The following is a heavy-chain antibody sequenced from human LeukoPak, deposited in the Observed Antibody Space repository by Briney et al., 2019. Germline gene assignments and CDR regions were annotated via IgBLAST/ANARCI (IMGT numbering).Heavy chain of an antibody. D-gene: IGHD4-17*01. CDR2: ISPTGEGI. CDR3: ARDAGGAWPFDY. CDR1: GFAFSNTG. Sequence: GGSLRLSCAASGFAFSNTGMTWVRQAPGRGLEWVSTISPTGEGIHYADSVKGRFTISRDNSKNTLSLEMNSLRADDTATYYCARDAGGAWPFDYWGQGTRVIVSS. J-gene: IGHJ4*02. V-gene: IGHV3-23*01.